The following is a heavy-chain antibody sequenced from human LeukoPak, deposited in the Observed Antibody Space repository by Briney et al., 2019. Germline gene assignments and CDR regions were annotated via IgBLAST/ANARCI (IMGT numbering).Heavy chain of an antibody. V-gene: IGHV4-34*01. J-gene: IGHJ4*02. Sequence: SETLSLTCVVYGGSFSGDYWSWIRQPPGRGLEWIGEINHSGRTNYNPTLKSRVTISVDTSKNQFSLKLSSVTAADTAVYYCAREGFGELSHFDYWGQGTLVTVSS. CDR3: AREGFGELSHFDY. CDR1: GGSFSGDY. D-gene: IGHD3-10*01. CDR2: INHSGRT.